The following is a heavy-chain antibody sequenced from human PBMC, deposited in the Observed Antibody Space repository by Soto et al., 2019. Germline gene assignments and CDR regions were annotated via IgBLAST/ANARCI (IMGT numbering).Heavy chain of an antibody. CDR3: AKGASLRFLESSPYYYGMDV. J-gene: IGHJ6*02. V-gene: IGHV3-23*01. D-gene: IGHD3-3*01. Sequence: GGSLRPSCAASGFTFSSYAMSWVRQAPGKGLEWVSAISGSGGSTYYADSVKGRFTISRDNSKNTLYLQMNSLRAEDTAVYYCAKGASLRFLESSPYYYGMDVWGQGTTVTVSS. CDR1: GFTFSSYA. CDR2: ISGSGGST.